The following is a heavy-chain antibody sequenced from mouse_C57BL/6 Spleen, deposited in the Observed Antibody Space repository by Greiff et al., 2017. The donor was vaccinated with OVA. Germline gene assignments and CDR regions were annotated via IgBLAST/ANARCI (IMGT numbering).Heavy chain of an antibody. D-gene: IGHD1-1*01. CDR1: GYTFTSYW. J-gene: IGHJ3*01. Sequence: QVQLQQPGAELVMPGASVKLSCKASGYTFTSYWMHWVKQRPGQGLEWIGEIDPSDSYTNYNQKFKGKSTLTVDKSSSTAYMQLSSLTSEGSAVYYCARSYDYGSSYWFAYWGQGTLVTVSA. V-gene: IGHV1-69*01. CDR2: IDPSDSYT. CDR3: ARSYDYGSSYWFAY.